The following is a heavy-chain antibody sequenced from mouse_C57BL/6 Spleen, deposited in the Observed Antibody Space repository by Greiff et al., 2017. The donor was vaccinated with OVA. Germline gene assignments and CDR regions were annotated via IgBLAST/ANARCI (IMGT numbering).Heavy chain of an antibody. D-gene: IGHD1-1*01. J-gene: IGHJ1*03. CDR2: LSDGGSYT. CDR1: GFTFSSYA. Sequence: EVMLVESGGGLVKPGGSLKLSCAASGFTFSSYAMSWVRQTPEKRLEWVATLSDGGSYTYYPDNVKGRFTISRDNAKNNLYLQMSHLKSEDTAMYYCARESYGSSYRYFDVWGTGTTVTVSS. CDR3: ARESYGSSYRYFDV. V-gene: IGHV5-4*01.